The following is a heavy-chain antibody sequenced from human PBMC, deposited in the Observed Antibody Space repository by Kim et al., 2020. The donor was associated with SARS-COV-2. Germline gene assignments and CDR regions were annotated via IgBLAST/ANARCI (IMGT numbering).Heavy chain of an antibody. D-gene: IGHD2-2*02. J-gene: IGHJ4*02. CDR2: ISYQGTYK. CDR1: GFSFSGHS. CDR3: GREVPAAIPPRKD. Sequence: GGSLRLSCAASGFSFSGHSMHWVRQAPGTGLEWVAFISYQGTYKYFSDSVKGRFTISRDNSKNMMYLQMNSLRAEATAVYHCGREVPAAIPPRKDWGQGT. V-gene: IGHV3-30-3*01.